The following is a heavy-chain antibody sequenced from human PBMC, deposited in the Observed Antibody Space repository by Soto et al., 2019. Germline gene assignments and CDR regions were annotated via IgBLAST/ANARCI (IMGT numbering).Heavy chain of an antibody. CDR1: GFTFSSYA. Sequence: GGSLRLSCAASGFTFSSYAMHWVRQAPGKGLEWVAVISYDGSNKYYADSVKGRFTTSRDNSKNTLYLQMNSLRAEDTAVYYCARRTGTTSDWGQGXLVTVYS. CDR3: ARRTGTTSD. J-gene: IGHJ4*02. CDR2: ISYDGSNK. D-gene: IGHD1-7*01. V-gene: IGHV3-30-3*01.